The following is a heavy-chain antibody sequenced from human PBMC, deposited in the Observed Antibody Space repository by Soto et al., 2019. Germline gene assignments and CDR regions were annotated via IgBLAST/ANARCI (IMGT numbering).Heavy chain of an antibody. CDR3: ARVPFSSFGVADPPVGWLDA. D-gene: IGHD3-3*01. CDR2: IFYTGST. Sequence: SETVSLTCTVSGGFVNIVNNYWSWILQPPGKGLEWLGYIFYTGSTYYNPSLRSRITISIDTSKNRFSLKLTSVTAADTAVYYCARVPFSSFGVADPPVGWLDAWGQGTLVTVSS. V-gene: IGHV4-30-4*01. J-gene: IGHJ5*02. CDR1: GGFVNIVNNY.